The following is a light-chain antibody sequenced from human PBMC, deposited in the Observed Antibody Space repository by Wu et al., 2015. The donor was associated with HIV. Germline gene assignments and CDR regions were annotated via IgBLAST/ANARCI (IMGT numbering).Light chain of an antibody. CDR3: QQSYRTPPT. J-gene: IGKJ1*01. CDR2: ATS. V-gene: IGKV1-39*01. CDR1: QSISSY. Sequence: DIQMTQSPLSLSSSVGDRVTITCRASQSISSYLNWYQQKPGKAPKLLIFATSNLQSGVPSRFSGSGSGTDFTLTINSLQPEDSATYYCQQSYRTPPTFGQGTKVEI.